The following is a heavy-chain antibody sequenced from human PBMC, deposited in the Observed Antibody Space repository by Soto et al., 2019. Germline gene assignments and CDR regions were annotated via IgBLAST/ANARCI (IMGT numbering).Heavy chain of an antibody. CDR2: VSKSDYT. Sequence: PGGSLRLSCEVSGFTFTNFGINWVRQAPGKGLEWVSSVSKSDYTYYSESVKGRFTISRDNAKNSVSLQMNNLRAEDTAVYYCAREESIIIPEVADVWGQGNQVTVSS. V-gene: IGHV3-21*04. J-gene: IGHJ4*02. CDR3: AREESIIIPEVADV. CDR1: GFTFTNFG. D-gene: IGHD3-10*01.